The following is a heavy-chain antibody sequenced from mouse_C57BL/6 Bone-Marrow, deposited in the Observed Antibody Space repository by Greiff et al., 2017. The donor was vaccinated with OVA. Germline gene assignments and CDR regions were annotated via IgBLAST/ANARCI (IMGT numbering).Heavy chain of an antibody. CDR1: GFTFSSYA. V-gene: IGHV5-4*01. J-gene: IGHJ3*01. CDR3: ARDEGAY. Sequence: DVHLVESGGGLVKPGGSLKLSCAASGFTFSSYAMSWVRQTPEKRLEWVATISDGGSYTYYPANVKGRFTISRDNAKNNLYLQMSHLKSEDTAMYYCARDEGAYWGQGTLVTVSA. CDR2: ISDGGSYT.